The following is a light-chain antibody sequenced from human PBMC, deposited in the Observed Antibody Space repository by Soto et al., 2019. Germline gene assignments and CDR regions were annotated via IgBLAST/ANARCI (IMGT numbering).Light chain of an antibody. V-gene: IGLV2-14*01. CDR2: DVS. CDR1: SSDVGGYNY. Sequence: QCALTQPASVSGSPGQSITISCTGTSSDVGGYNYVSWYQQHPGKAPKFMIYDVSNRPSGVSTRFSGSKSGNTASLTISGPKAEDEADYYSNSYTPSNPRQIFFGTGTKPTAL. CDR3: NSYTPSNPRQIF. J-gene: IGLJ1*01.